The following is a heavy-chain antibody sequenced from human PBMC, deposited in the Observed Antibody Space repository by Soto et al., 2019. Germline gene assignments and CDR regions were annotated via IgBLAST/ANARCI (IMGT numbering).Heavy chain of an antibody. D-gene: IGHD7-27*01. CDR2: ICYSGST. CDR1: GGSISSGDYY. V-gene: IGHV4-30-4*01. Sequence: SETLSLTCTVSGGSISSGDYYWSWIRQPPGKGLEWIGYICYSGSTYYNPSLKSRVTISVDTSKNQFSLKLSSVTAADTAVYYCARIQTGTGSFDYWGQGTPVTVSS. CDR3: ARIQTGTGSFDY. J-gene: IGHJ4*02.